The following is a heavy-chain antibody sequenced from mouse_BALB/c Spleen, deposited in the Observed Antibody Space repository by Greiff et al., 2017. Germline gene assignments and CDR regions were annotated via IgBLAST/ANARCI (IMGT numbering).Heavy chain of an antibody. V-gene: IGHV1S135*01. J-gene: IGHJ4*01. CDR2: IDPFNGGT. CDR1: GYSFTSYY. CDR3: ARYGSSLYYAMDY. D-gene: IGHD1-1*01. Sequence: VQLKQSGPELVKPGASVKISCKASGYSFTSYYMHWVKQSHGKSLEWIGYIDPFNGGTSYNQKFKGKATLTVDKSSSTAYMHLSSLTSEDSAVYYCARYGSSLYYAMDYWGQGTSVTVSS.